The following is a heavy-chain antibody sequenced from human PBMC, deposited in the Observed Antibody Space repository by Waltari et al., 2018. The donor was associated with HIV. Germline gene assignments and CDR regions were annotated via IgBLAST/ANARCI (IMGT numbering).Heavy chain of an antibody. V-gene: IGHV1-69*01. CDR2: IIPIFGTA. D-gene: IGHD3-10*01. CDR1: GGPFSSYA. J-gene: IGHJ3*02. CDR3: ARFTMVRGRGAFDI. Sequence: QVQLVQSGAEVKKPGSSVKVSCKASGGPFSSYAISWVRQAPGQGLEWMGGIIPIFGTANYAQKFQGRVTITADESTSTAYMELSSLRSEDTAVYYCARFTMVRGRGAFDIWGQGTMVTVSS.